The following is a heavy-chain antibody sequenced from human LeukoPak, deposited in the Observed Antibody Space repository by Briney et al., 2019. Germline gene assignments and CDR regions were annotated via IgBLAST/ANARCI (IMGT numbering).Heavy chain of an antibody. V-gene: IGHV4-38-2*02. D-gene: IGHD2-2*01. J-gene: IGHJ5*02. CDR2: IDHSGST. CDR1: GYSISSGYY. CDR3: ARGPAAIHP. Sequence: KPSETLSLTCTVSGYSISSGYYWGWIRQPPGKGLECIGSIDHSGSTSYNPSLKSRVTISVDTSKNQFFLKLSSVTAADTAVYYCARGPAAIHPWGQGTLVTVSS.